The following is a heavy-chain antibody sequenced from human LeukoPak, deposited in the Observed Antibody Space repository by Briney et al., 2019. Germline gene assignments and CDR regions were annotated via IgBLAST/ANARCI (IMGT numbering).Heavy chain of an antibody. V-gene: IGHV3-48*03. CDR1: GFTFSSYE. CDR3: ARLYDSSGYYYYYYYMDV. Sequence: GGSLRLSCAASGFTFSSYETNWVRQAPGKGLEWVSYISSSGSTIYYADSVKGRFTISRDNAKNSLYLQMNSLRAEDTAVYYCARLYDSSGYYYYYYYMDVWGKGTTVTISS. J-gene: IGHJ6*03. CDR2: ISSSGSTI. D-gene: IGHD3-22*01.